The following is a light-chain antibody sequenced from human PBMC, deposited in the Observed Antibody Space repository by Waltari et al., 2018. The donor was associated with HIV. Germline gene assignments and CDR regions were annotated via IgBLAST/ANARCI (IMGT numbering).Light chain of an antibody. J-gene: IGLJ6*01. Sequence: QPALTPPPPVSAAPGTKATNSCSGSSSNIGKHNVSWYQQFPGTAPKLLINDNNKRPSGIPDRFSGSKSGTSATLGITGLQAGDEADYYCGTWDSSLSANVFGSGTKVTVL. CDR3: GTWDSSLSANV. V-gene: IGLV1-51*01. CDR1: SSNIGKHN. CDR2: DNN.